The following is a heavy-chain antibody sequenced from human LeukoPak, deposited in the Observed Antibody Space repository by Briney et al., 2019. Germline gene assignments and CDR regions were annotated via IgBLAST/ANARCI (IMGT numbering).Heavy chain of an antibody. CDR1: GGSFSGYY. D-gene: IGHD2-15*01. V-gene: IGHV4-34*01. Sequence: SETLSLTCAVYGGSFSGYYWSWIRQPPGKGLEWIGEINHSGSTNYNPSLKCRVTISVDTSKNQFSLKLSSVTAADTAVYYCARGRSVEDIVVVVAATPFDYWGQGTLVTVSS. CDR3: ARGRSVEDIVVVVAATPFDY. CDR2: INHSGST. J-gene: IGHJ4*02.